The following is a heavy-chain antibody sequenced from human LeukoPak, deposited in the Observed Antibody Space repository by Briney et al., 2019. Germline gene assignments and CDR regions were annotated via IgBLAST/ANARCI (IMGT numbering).Heavy chain of an antibody. V-gene: IGHV1-69*06. CDR3: ARDYYDILTGYFNYYYYGMDV. CDR2: IIPIFGTA. Sequence: ASVKVSCKASGGTFSSYAISWVRQATGQGLEWMGGIIPIFGTANYAQKFQGRVTITADKSTSTAYMELSSLRSEDTAVYYCARDYYDILTGYFNYYYYGMDVWGKGTTVTVSS. D-gene: IGHD3-9*01. CDR1: GGTFSSYA. J-gene: IGHJ6*04.